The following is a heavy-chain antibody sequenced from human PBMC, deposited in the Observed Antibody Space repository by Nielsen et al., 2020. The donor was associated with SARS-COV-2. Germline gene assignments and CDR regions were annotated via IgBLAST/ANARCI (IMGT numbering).Heavy chain of an antibody. CDR2: ISDSGGFP. CDR3: AREIFYTNYGRKYFDL. J-gene: IGHJ2*01. D-gene: IGHD4-11*01. Sequence: GGSLRLSCAGSGFTFSSYSMTWVRQAPGKGLEWVSLISDSGGFPYYADSVEGRFTTSRDNAKNSLVLQMNNLRADDTAIYYCAREIFYTNYGRKYFDLWGRGSLVTVSS. V-gene: IGHV3-21*01. CDR1: GFTFSSYS.